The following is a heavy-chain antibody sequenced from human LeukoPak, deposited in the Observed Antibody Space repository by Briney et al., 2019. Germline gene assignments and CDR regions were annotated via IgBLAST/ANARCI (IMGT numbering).Heavy chain of an antibody. J-gene: IGHJ4*02. Sequence: GGSLRLSCAASGFTFSSYEMNWVRQAPGKGLEWVSYISISVSTIYYADSVKGRFTVSRDNGKNSLYLQMNSLRAEDTAVYYCARVVRDYYDSSGYFFDYWGQGTLVTVSS. V-gene: IGHV3-48*03. D-gene: IGHD3-22*01. CDR3: ARVVRDYYDSSGYFFDY. CDR1: GFTFSSYE. CDR2: ISISVSTI.